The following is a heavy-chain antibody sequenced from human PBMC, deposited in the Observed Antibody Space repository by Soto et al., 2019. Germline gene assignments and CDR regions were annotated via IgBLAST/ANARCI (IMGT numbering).Heavy chain of an antibody. CDR2: ISGSGGST. CDR3: AKDREGVGATLFDY. V-gene: IGHV3-23*01. Sequence: QPGGSLRLSCAASGLTFSSYAMSWVRQAPGKGLEWVSAISGSGGSTYYADSVKGRFTISRDNSKNTLYLQMNSLRAEDTAVYYCAKDREGVGATLFDYWGQGTLVTVSS. CDR1: GLTFSSYA. D-gene: IGHD1-26*01. J-gene: IGHJ4*02.